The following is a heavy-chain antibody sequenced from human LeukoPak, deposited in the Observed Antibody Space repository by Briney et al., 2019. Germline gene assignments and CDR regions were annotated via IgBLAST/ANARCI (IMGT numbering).Heavy chain of an antibody. V-gene: IGHV4-59*08. J-gene: IGHJ3*02. CDR1: GGSISSYY. D-gene: IGHD3-10*01. CDR2: IYYSGST. Sequence: PSETLSLTCTVSGGSISSYYWSRIRQPPGKGLEWIGYIYYSGSTNYNPSLKSRVTISVDTSKNQFSLKLSSVTAADTAVYYCARHDRSGSGSYHGAFDIWGQGTMVTVSS. CDR3: ARHDRSGSGSYHGAFDI.